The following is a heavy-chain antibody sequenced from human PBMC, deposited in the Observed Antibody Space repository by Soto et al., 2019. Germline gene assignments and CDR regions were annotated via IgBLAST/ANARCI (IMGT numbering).Heavy chain of an antibody. J-gene: IGHJ6*02. CDR3: ARARYNWNRSYYYAMDV. CDR1: GDSVSSDTAA. V-gene: IGHV6-1*01. D-gene: IGHD1-20*01. CDR2: TYYRSRWYN. Sequence: SQTLSLTCAISGDSVSSDTAAWNWIRQSPSRGLEWLGRTYYRSRWYNDYVVSLKSRITINPDTSKNQVSLQLNSVTPEDTAVYYCARARYNWNRSYYYAMDVWGQGTTVTVS.